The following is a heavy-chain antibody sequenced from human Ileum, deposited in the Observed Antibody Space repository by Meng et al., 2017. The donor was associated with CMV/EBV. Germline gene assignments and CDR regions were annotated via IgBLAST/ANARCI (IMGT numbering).Heavy chain of an antibody. J-gene: IGHJ4*02. V-gene: IGHV4-59*01. CDR1: GGSISSYY. D-gene: IGHD1-26*01. Sequence: SETLSLTCTVSGGSISSYYWSWIRQPPGKGLEWIGYIYYSGSTNYNPSLKSRVTISVDTSKNQFSLKLSSVTAADTAVYYCARAGGSVSGNFDYWGQGTLVT. CDR3: ARAGGSVSGNFDY. CDR2: IYYSGST.